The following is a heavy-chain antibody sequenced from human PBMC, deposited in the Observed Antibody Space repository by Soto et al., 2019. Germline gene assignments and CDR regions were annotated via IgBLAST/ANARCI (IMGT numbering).Heavy chain of an antibody. V-gene: IGHV1-18*01. CDR2: ISHNGGNI. Sequence: QVHLVQSGAEVKKPGASVNVSCKTSGYTFTRNGISWVRQAPGQGLEGMGWISHNGGNIKYAQKLKGRVIMTTDTSTSTAYMELRSLRSDDTAVYYCVKDRARNSWASRDVWGPGTTVTVSS. D-gene: IGHD1-1*01. CDR1: GYTFTRNG. J-gene: IGHJ6*02. CDR3: VKDRARNSWASRDV.